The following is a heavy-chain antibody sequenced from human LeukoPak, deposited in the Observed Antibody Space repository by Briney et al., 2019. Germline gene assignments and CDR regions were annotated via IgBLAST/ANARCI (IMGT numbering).Heavy chain of an antibody. D-gene: IGHD6-13*01. CDR1: GFTFSSYA. J-gene: IGHJ6*02. V-gene: IGHV3-23*01. Sequence: GGSLRLSCAASGFTFSSYAMSWVRQAPGKGLDWVSAISGSGGSTYYADSVKGRFTISRDNSKNTLYLQVNSLRAEDTAVYYCAKDRIAAVGTPYYYYGMDVWGQGTTVTVSS. CDR2: ISGSGGST. CDR3: AKDRIAAVGTPYYYYGMDV.